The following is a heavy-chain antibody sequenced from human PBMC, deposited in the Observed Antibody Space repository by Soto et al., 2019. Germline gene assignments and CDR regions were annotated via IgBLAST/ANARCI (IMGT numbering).Heavy chain of an antibody. CDR2: ISYDGSNK. D-gene: IGHD6-19*01. CDR3: ARADIQGRWLANAFDI. Sequence: GGSLRLSCAASGFTFSYYAMHWVRQAPGKGLGWVAVISYDGSNKYHADSVKGRFTISRDNSKNTLYLQMNSLTTEDTAVYYCARADIQGRWLANAFDIWGQGTMVTVS. CDR1: GFTFSYYA. V-gene: IGHV3-30-3*01. J-gene: IGHJ3*02.